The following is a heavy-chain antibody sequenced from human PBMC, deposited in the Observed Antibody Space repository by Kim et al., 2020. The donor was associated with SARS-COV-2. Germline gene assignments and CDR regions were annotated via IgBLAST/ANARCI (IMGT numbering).Heavy chain of an antibody. V-gene: IGHV4-59*01. D-gene: IGHD6-13*01. CDR3: ARSGTSTWSEDY. J-gene: IGHJ4*02. Sequence: PSLKSRVTISVDTSKNPFSLQLSSVTAADTAVYYCARSGTSTWSEDYWGQGTLVTVSS.